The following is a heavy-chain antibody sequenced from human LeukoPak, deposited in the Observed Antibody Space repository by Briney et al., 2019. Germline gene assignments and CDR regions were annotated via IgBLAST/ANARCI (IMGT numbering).Heavy chain of an antibody. D-gene: IGHD6-13*01. J-gene: IGHJ6*02. Sequence: GGSLRLSCAASGFTFSDYWMHWVRQAPGEGLVWVSRIDPDGSTTNYADSVKGRFTTSRDNAKNTLYLQMNSLRAEDTALYYCTRVQAGRAGLMDVWGRGTTVTVSS. V-gene: IGHV3-74*01. CDR2: IDPDGSTT. CDR1: GFTFSDYW. CDR3: TRVQAGRAGLMDV.